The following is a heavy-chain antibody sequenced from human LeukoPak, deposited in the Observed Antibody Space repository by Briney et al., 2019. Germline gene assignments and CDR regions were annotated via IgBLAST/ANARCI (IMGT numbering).Heavy chain of an antibody. Sequence: GRPLRLSCAASGFTFDDYAMHWVRQAPGKGLEWVSGISWNSGSIGYADSVKGRFTISRDNAKNSLYLQMNSLRAEDTAVYYCARDLTSYNWNYRIGYWGQGTLVTVSS. D-gene: IGHD1-7*01. CDR1: GFTFDDYA. CDR2: ISWNSGSI. CDR3: ARDLTSYNWNYRIGY. J-gene: IGHJ4*02. V-gene: IGHV3-9*01.